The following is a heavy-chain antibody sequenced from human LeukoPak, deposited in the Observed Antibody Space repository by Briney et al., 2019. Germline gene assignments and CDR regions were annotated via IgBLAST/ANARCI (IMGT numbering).Heavy chain of an antibody. CDR1: GFTFNTFS. Sequence: PGGSLRLSCVASGFTFNTFSMNWVRQTPGKGLEWISYISSGSTIYYADSVKGRSTISRDNAKNSLYLQMHSLRAEDTAVYYCARFGGGHYFDYWGQGTLVTVSS. CDR3: ARFGGGHYFDY. CDR2: ISSGSTI. D-gene: IGHD2-15*01. V-gene: IGHV3-48*01. J-gene: IGHJ4*02.